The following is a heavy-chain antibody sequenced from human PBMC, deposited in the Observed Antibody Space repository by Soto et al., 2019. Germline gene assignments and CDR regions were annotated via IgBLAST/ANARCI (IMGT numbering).Heavy chain of an antibody. Sequence: QVQLQESGPGLVKPSETLSLTCAVSGDSISNSDAYWTWIRQPPGKGLEWIWTIYYSGSTYYNPSLKSRVTMSVDTSKNQFSLKLSSVSATDTALFYCARHSGSYCLEYWGQGTLVTVSS. V-gene: IGHV4-39*01. CDR3: ARHSGSYCLEY. J-gene: IGHJ4*02. CDR1: GDSISNSDAY. D-gene: IGHD1-26*01. CDR2: IYYSGST.